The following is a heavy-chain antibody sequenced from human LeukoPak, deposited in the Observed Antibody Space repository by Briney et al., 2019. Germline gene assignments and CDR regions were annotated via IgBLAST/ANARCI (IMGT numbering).Heavy chain of an antibody. Sequence: PGGSLRLSCAVSRFTFSSSDIHWVRQATGKGLEWVAGIGTAGDTYHSSSVKGRFTISRENAKDSLYLQMNSLRAGDTAVYICVRQQVAGTGDYGMDVWGQGTTVTVSS. CDR3: VRQQVAGTGDYGMDV. CDR2: IGTAGDT. V-gene: IGHV3-13*01. D-gene: IGHD6-19*01. J-gene: IGHJ6*02. CDR1: RFTFSSSD.